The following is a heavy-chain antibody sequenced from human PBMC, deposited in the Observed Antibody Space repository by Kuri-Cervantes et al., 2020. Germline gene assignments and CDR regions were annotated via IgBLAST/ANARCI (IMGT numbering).Heavy chain of an antibody. CDR2: IYNSGNT. CDR3: ARDFYYDSSGYARGFQH. J-gene: IGHJ1*01. V-gene: IGHV4-30-4*08. D-gene: IGHD3-22*01. Sequence: LRLSCTVSGGSIASADYYWTWIRQPPGKGLEWIGYIYNSGNTYYNPSLKSRITISIDTSNNQFSLKLSSVTAADTAVYYCARDFYYDSSGYARGFQHWGQGTLVTVSS. CDR1: GGSIASADYY.